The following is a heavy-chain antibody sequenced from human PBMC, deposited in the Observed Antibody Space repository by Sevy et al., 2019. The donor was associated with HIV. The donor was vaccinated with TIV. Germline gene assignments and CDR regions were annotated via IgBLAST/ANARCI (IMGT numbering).Heavy chain of an antibody. Sequence: GGSLRLSCAASGFTFSSYGMHWVRQAPGKGLEWVAFIRYDGSNKYYADSVKGRFTISRDNSKNTLYLQMNSLRAEDTAVNYCANQILDYSNDDRTVGNYYYYCMDVWGQGTTVTVSS. J-gene: IGHJ6*02. CDR2: IRYDGSNK. CDR3: ANQILDYSNDDRTVGNYYYYCMDV. V-gene: IGHV3-30*02. CDR1: GFTFSSYG. D-gene: IGHD4-4*01.